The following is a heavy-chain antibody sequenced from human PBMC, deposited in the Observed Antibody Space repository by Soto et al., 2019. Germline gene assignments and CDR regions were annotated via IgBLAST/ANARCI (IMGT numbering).Heavy chain of an antibody. D-gene: IGHD4-17*01. Sequence: EVQLVDSGGGLVQPGGSLRLSCAASGFTFNIYSMNWVRQTPGKGLEWVSYISSSGASIYYSDSVKGRFTISRDNAKNSLFLQMNRLRAVDTAVYYCARDAYGDFYFDYWGQGSLVTVSS. V-gene: IGHV3-48*01. CDR3: ARDAYGDFYFDY. CDR2: ISSSGASI. J-gene: IGHJ4*02. CDR1: GFTFNIYS.